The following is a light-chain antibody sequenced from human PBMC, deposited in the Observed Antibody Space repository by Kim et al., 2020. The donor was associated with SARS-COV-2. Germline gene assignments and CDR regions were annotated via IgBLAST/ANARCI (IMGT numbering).Light chain of an antibody. J-gene: IGKJ4*01. CDR3: QQYGSSLRLT. CDR1: QSVSSSY. Sequence: PGERATLSCRASQSVSSSYLAWYQKKPGQAPRLLIYGASSRATGIPDRFSGSWSGTDFTLTISRLEPEDFAVYYCQQYGSSLRLTFGGGTKVEIK. CDR2: GAS. V-gene: IGKV3-20*01.